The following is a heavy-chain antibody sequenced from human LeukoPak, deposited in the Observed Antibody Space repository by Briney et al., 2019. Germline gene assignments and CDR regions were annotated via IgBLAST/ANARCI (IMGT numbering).Heavy chain of an antibody. J-gene: IGHJ4*02. Sequence: GGSLRLSCAASGFTFSSYSMNWVRQAPGKGLEWVSSISSSSSYIYYADSVKGRFTISRDNAKNSLYLQMNSLRAEDTAVYYCSRHPALFYHSSRYYYFDYWGQGTLVTVSS. CDR1: GFTFSSYS. CDR3: SRHPALFYHSSRYYYFDY. D-gene: IGHD3-22*01. V-gene: IGHV3-21*01. CDR2: ISSSSSYI.